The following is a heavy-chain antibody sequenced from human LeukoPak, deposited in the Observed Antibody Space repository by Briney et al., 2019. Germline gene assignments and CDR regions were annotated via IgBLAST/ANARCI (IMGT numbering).Heavy chain of an antibody. V-gene: IGHV3-33*01. CDR2: IWYDGSNK. D-gene: IGHD3-22*01. CDR1: GFTFSSYG. J-gene: IGHJ5*02. Sequence: GRSLRLSCAASGFTFSSYGMHWVRQAPGKGLEWVAVIWYDGSNKHYADSVRGRFTISRDSSKNTLYLQMNSLRAEDTAVYYCACHHSSGSEQVGFAPWGQGTLVTVSS. CDR3: ACHHSSGSEQVGFAP.